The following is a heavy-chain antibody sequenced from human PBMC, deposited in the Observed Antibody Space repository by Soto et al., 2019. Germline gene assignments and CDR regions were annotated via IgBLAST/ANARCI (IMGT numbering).Heavy chain of an antibody. Sequence: GESLKISCQGFGYTFSTYWIGWVPQKPGQGLEWMGAIYPADSDTRYTPSFEGHVTFSADKSLSTAYLQWNSLRASDTARYYCARRRAWNDAFDFWGQGVLVTVSS. CDR3: ARRRAWNDAFDF. V-gene: IGHV5-51*01. CDR1: GYTFSTYW. J-gene: IGHJ4*02. D-gene: IGHD1-1*01. CDR2: IYPADSDT.